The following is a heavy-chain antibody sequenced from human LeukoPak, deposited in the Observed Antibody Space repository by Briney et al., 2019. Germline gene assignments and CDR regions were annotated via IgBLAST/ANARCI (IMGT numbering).Heavy chain of an antibody. Sequence: SETLSLTCTVSGGSISSSSYYWGWIRQPPGKGLEWIGSIYYSGSTYYNPSLKSRVTISVDTSKNQFSLKLSSVTAADTAVYYCAREVGAPFDYYYYGMDVWGQGTTVTVPS. CDR2: IYYSGST. CDR3: AREVGAPFDYYYYGMDV. V-gene: IGHV4-39*02. D-gene: IGHD1-26*01. J-gene: IGHJ6*02. CDR1: GGSISSSSYY.